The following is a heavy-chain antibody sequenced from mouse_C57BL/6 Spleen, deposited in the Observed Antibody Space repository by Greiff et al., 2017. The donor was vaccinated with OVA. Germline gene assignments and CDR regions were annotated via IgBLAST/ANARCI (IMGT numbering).Heavy chain of an antibody. CDR3: ARSGYGSSGGYWYFDV. Sequence: QVQLQQSGAELVKPGASVKLSCKASGYTFTSYWMHWVKQRPGQGLEWIGMIHPNSGSTNYNEKFKSKATLTVDKSSSTAYMQLSSLTSEDSAVYYCARSGYGSSGGYWYFDVWGTGTTVTVSS. CDR1: GYTFTSYW. CDR2: IHPNSGST. D-gene: IGHD1-1*01. J-gene: IGHJ1*03. V-gene: IGHV1-64*01.